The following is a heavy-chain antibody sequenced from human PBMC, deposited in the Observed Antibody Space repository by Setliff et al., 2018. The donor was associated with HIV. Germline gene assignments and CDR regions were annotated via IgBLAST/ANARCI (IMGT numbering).Heavy chain of an antibody. V-gene: IGHV5-51*01. J-gene: IGHJ4*02. CDR3: AREAWGAHVGGAYFDY. CDR2: IYPADSET. CDR1: GYSFTDYW. D-gene: IGHD1-26*01. Sequence: GESLKISCKGSGYSFTDYWIGWVRQMPGKGLEWMGIIYPADSETRYNPSFQGQVTISADKSISTAYLQWTSVKASDTAMYYCAREAWGAHVGGAYFDYWGQGTLVTVSS.